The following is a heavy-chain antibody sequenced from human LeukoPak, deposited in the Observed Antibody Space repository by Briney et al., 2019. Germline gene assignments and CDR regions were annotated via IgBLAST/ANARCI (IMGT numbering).Heavy chain of an antibody. D-gene: IGHD6-13*01. CDR3: ARGAAAAGTPYFDL. V-gene: IGHV4-59*01. CDR1: GGSISSYY. Sequence: SETLSLTCTVSGGSISSYYWSWIRQPPGKGLEWIGYIYCSGSTNYNPSLKSRVTISVDTSKNQFSLKLSSVTAADTAVYYCARGAAAAGTPYFDLRGRGTLVTVSS. CDR2: IYCSGST. J-gene: IGHJ2*01.